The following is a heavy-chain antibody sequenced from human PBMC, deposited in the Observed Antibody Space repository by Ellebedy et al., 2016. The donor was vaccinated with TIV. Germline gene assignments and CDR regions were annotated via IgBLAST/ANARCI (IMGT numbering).Heavy chain of an antibody. V-gene: IGHV4-38-2*02. CDR1: GDSLTNHYF. J-gene: IGHJ3*01. Sequence: SETLSLXXIVSGDSLTNHYFWGWVRQPPGKGLEWIGSIYQSGSNYSNPSLQSRVILSVDTSTNHFSLKLTSVTAADTALYYCVKHVNFPLGGVDVWGQGTKVTVSS. CDR3: VKHVNFPLGGVDV. CDR2: IYQSGSN. D-gene: IGHD2-21*01.